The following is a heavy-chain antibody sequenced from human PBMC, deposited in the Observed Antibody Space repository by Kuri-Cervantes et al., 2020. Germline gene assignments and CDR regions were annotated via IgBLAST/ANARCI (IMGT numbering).Heavy chain of an antibody. J-gene: IGHJ4*02. CDR1: GGSISSYY. V-gene: IGHV4-39*01. CDR3: ARHEVIAAAGYFDY. CDR2: IYYSGST. Sequence: SETLSLTCTVSGGSISSYYWSWIRQPPGKGLEWIGSIYYSGSTYYNPSLKSRVTISVDTSKNQFSLKLSSVTAADTAVYYCARHEVIAAAGYFDYWGQGTLVTVSS. D-gene: IGHD6-13*01.